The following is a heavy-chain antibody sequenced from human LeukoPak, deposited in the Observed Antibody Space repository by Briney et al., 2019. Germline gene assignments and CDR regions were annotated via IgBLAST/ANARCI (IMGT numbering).Heavy chain of an antibody. J-gene: IGHJ4*02. CDR3: ARSPYDGYRGDY. CDR1: GFTFSSYS. Sequence: GGSLRLSCAASGFTFSSYSMNWVRQAPGEGLEWVSSISSSSSYIYYADSVKGRSTISRDNAKNSLYLQMNSLRAEDTAVYYCARSPYDGYRGDYWGQGTLVTVSS. D-gene: IGHD5-24*01. CDR2: ISSSSSYI. V-gene: IGHV3-21*01.